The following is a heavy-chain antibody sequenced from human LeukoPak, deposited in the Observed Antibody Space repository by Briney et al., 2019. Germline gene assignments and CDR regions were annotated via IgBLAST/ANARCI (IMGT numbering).Heavy chain of an antibody. V-gene: IGHV5-51*01. D-gene: IGHD2-21*02. CDR1: GYRFTSYW. Sequence: HGESLKISCKGSGYRFTSYWIGWVRQMPGKGLEWMGIIYPGDSDTRYSPSFQGQVTISADKSISTAYLQWSSLKASDTAMYYCARHRGGDGYYYYYYMDVWGKGTTVTVSS. CDR3: ARHRGGDGYYYYYYMDV. CDR2: IYPGDSDT. J-gene: IGHJ6*03.